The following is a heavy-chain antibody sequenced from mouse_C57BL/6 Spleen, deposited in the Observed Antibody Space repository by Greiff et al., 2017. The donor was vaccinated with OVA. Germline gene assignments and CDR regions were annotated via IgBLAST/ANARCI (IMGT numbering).Heavy chain of an antibody. V-gene: IGHV1-4*01. Sequence: QVQLQQSVAELARPGASVKMSCKASGYTFTSYTMHWVKQRPGQGLEWIGYINPSSGYTKYNQKFKDKATLTADKSSSTAYMQLSSLTSEDSAVYYCARAGYYAMDYWGQGTSVTVSS. CDR1: GYTFTSYT. CDR2: INPSSGYT. J-gene: IGHJ4*01. CDR3: ARAGYYAMDY.